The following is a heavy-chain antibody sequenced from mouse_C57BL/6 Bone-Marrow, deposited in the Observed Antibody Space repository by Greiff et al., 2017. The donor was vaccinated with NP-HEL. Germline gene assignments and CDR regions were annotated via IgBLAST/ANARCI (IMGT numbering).Heavy chain of an antibody. D-gene: IGHD1-1*01. CDR1: GYASSSSW. CDR2: FYPGDGDT. Sequence: VKLVESGPELVKPGASVQISCKASGYASSSSWMNWVKQRPGKGLEWIGRFYPGDGDTNYNGKFKGKATLTADKSSSTAYMQLSSLTSEDSAVYFCADYYGSSSWYFEGWGTGTTVTVSS. V-gene: IGHV1-82*01. J-gene: IGHJ1*03. CDR3: ADYYGSSSWYFEG.